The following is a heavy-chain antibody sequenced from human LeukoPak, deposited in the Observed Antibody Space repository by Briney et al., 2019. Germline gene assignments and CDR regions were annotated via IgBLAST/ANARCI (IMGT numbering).Heavy chain of an antibody. CDR2: MNPNSGNT. Sequence: ASVTVSCKASGYTFTTYDINWVRQATGQGLEWMGWMNPNSGNTGYAQKFQGRVTMTRNTSISTAYMELSSLRSEDTAVYYCARAPGLVSYFDSSGYYYSGEFDYWGQGPLVTVSS. D-gene: IGHD3-22*01. CDR1: GYTFTTYD. V-gene: IGHV1-8*01. J-gene: IGHJ4*02. CDR3: ARAPGLVSYFDSSGYYYSGEFDY.